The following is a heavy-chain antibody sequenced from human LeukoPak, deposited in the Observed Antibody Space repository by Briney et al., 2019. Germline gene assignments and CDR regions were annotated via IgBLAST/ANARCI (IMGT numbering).Heavy chain of an antibody. Sequence: GASVKLSCKASGYTFSGSYMHWVRQAPGQGLEWMGWINPTSGVTKYAEKFQGRVTMTRDTSINTAYMEMSGLRSDDTAVYYCARDMYSGTYGHRGKGTLVTVSS. D-gene: IGHD1-26*01. CDR3: ARDMYSGTYGH. J-gene: IGHJ4*02. CDR1: GYTFSGSY. CDR2: INPTSGVT. V-gene: IGHV1-2*02.